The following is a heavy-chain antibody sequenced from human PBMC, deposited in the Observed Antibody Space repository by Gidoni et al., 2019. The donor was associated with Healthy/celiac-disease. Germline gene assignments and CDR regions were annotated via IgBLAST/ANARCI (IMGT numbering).Heavy chain of an antibody. CDR1: GFTFSSYG. CDR3: AKDRHSSGWRLLDY. Sequence: QVQLVESGGGVVQPGRSLRLSCAASGFTFSSYGMHWVRQAPGKGLEWVAVISYDGSNKYYADSVKGRFTISRDNSKNTLYLQMNSLRAEDTAVYYCAKDRHSSGWRLLDYWGQGTLVTVSS. V-gene: IGHV3-30*18. J-gene: IGHJ4*02. D-gene: IGHD6-19*01. CDR2: ISYDGSNK.